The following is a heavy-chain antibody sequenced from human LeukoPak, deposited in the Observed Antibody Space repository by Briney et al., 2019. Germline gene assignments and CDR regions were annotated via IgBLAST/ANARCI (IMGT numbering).Heavy chain of an antibody. CDR1: GFTFSSYG. J-gene: IGHJ4*02. V-gene: IGHV3-30*02. Sequence: PGGSLRLSCAASGFTFSSYGMHWVRQAPGKGLEWVAFIRYDGSDKYYADSVKGRFTISRDNSKNTLYLQMNSLNAEDTAVYYCAKGHPVLTGYYIAYWGQGTLVTVSS. CDR2: IRYDGSDK. D-gene: IGHD3-9*01. CDR3: AKGHPVLTGYYIAY.